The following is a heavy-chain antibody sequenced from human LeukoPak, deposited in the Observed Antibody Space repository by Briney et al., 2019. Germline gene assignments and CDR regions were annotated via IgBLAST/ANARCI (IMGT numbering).Heavy chain of an antibody. V-gene: IGHV3-66*01. Sequence: PGGSLRLSCAASGFTVSSNYMSWVRQAPGKGLEWVSVIYSGGSTYYADSVKRRFTISRDNSKNTLYLQMNSLRAEDTAVYYCARYYYYYYMDVWGKGTTVTISS. J-gene: IGHJ6*03. CDR3: ARYYYYYYMDV. CDR2: IYSGGST. CDR1: GFTVSSNY.